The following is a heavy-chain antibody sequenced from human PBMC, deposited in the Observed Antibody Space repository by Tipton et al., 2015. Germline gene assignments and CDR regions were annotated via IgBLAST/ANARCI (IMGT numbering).Heavy chain of an antibody. Sequence: QLVQSGAEGKKPGASVKVSCKASGYTFINYGISWVRQAPGQGLEWMGWIGAYNGKTSYAQKIQGRVTMTRDTSTSTVYMELSSVRSADTAVYYCARDRDYGGNPDYWGQGTLVTVSS. CDR2: IGAYNGKT. CDR3: ARDRDYGGNPDY. D-gene: IGHD4-23*01. CDR1: GYTFINYG. J-gene: IGHJ4*02. V-gene: IGHV1-18*01.